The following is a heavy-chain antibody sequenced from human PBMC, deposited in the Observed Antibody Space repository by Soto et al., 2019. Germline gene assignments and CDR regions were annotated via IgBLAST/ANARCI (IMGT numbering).Heavy chain of an antibody. J-gene: IGHJ4*02. CDR1: GGTFSSYA. V-gene: IGHV1-69*13. D-gene: IGHD3-10*01. CDR3: ARVMSPITKVRGVIIHTLAY. CDR2: IIPIFGTA. Sequence: SVKVSCKASGGTFSSYAISWVRQAPGQGLEWMGGIIPIFGTANYAQKFQGRVTITADESTSTAYMELSSLRSEDTAVYYCARVMSPITKVRGVIIHTLAYSGQRSLVP.